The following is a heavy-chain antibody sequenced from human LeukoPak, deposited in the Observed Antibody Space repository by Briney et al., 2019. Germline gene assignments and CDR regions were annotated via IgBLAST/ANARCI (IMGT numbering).Heavy chain of an antibody. CDR3: ASRSSSWRQFDY. CDR1: GFTFTSSA. D-gene: IGHD6-13*01. CDR2: IVVGSGNT. V-gene: IGHV1-58*02. J-gene: IGHJ4*02. Sequence: SVKVSCKASGFTFTSSAMQWVRQARGQRLEWIGWIVVGSGNTNYAQKSQERVTITRDMSTSTAYMELSSLRSEDTAVYYCASRSSSWRQFDYWGQGTLVTVSS.